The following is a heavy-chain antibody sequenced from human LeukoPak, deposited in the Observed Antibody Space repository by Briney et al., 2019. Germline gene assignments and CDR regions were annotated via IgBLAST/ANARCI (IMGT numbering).Heavy chain of an antibody. CDR2: IRYDAINK. V-gene: IGHV3-30*02. CDR3: AKVRWLAGGDDAFDL. Sequence: PGGSLRLSCAASGFTFSRYGIHWVRQSPGKGLEWVAFIRYDAINKYFADSVKGRFTISRDSSKNTVYLQMDSLKIEDTAVYYCAKVRWLAGGDDAFDLWGQGTMVTVSS. J-gene: IGHJ3*01. CDR1: GFTFSRYG. D-gene: IGHD3-16*01.